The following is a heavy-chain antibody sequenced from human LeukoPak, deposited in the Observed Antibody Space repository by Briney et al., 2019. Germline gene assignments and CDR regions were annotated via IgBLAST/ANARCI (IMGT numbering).Heavy chain of an antibody. CDR1: AFSVSSNY. CDR2: IYSGGST. CDR3: ARVASTSPYFYGMDV. Sequence: PGGSLRLSCAASAFSVSSNYVSWVRQAPGKGLEWVSAIYSGGSTSYADSVKGRFTISRDKSENTVYLQMNSLSAEDTAIYYCARVASTSPYFYGMDVWGQGTTVTVSS. V-gene: IGHV3-53*01. J-gene: IGHJ6*02.